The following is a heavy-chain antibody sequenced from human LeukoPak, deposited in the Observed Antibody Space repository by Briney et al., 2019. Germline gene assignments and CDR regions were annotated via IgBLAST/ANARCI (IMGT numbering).Heavy chain of an antibody. Sequence: SETLSLTCTVSGGSFGNYYWGWVRQPPGQGLEWIASIFLGETTYYKPSLKSRLSISVDTSKNQLSLKLSSVTAADTAVYYCASNWSDFDFWGRGTLVTVSS. V-gene: IGHV4-38-2*02. J-gene: IGHJ4*02. CDR1: GGSFGNYY. CDR3: ASNWSDFDF. CDR2: IFLGETT. D-gene: IGHD1-1*01.